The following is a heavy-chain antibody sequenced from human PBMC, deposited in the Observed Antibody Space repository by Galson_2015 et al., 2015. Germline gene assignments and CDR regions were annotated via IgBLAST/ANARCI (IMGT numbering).Heavy chain of an antibody. Sequence: SLRLSCAASGFTFSSYAMHWVRQAPGKGLEWVAVISYDGSNKYYADSVKGRFTISRDNSKNTLYLQMNSLRAEDTAVYYCARGMITFGGVTGGPQPDYWGQGTLVTVSS. V-gene: IGHV3-30-3*01. CDR3: ARGMITFGGVTGGPQPDY. CDR1: GFTFSSYA. J-gene: IGHJ4*02. D-gene: IGHD3-16*01. CDR2: ISYDGSNK.